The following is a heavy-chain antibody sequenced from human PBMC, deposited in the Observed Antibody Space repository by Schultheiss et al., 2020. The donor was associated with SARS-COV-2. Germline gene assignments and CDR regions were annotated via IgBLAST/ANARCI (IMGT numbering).Heavy chain of an antibody. CDR2: ISVSGGTT. CDR1: GFTLSIHS. V-gene: IGHV3-23*01. Sequence: GESLKISCAASGFTLSIHSMSWVRQAPGKGLEWVSAISVSGGTTYYADSVKGRFIISRDDSKNMLYLQMNSLRADDTAVYFCATAESNGWEARALFDHWGQGTLVTVSS. J-gene: IGHJ4*02. D-gene: IGHD6-19*01. CDR3: ATAESNGWEARALFDH.